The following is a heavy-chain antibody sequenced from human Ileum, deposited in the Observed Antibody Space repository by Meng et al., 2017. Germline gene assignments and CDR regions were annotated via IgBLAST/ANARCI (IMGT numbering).Heavy chain of an antibody. Sequence: QLQLQQWGAGLLKPSETLSLTCVVYGGSFSANYCTWIRQPPGKGLEWIGEINHSGSTNYKPSLKSRVTISVDTSKKQFSLKLTSVTAADTAVYYCVSERRRSYFFDYWGQGTLVTVSS. D-gene: IGHD6-25*01. CDR2: INHSGST. CDR1: GGSFSANY. J-gene: IGHJ4*02. V-gene: IGHV4-34*01. CDR3: VSERRRSYFFDY.